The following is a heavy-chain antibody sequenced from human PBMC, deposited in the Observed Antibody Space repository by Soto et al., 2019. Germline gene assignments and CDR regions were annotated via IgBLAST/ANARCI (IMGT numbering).Heavy chain of an antibody. J-gene: IGHJ5*02. CDR1: GFSLSTSGMC. D-gene: IGHD2-15*01. V-gene: IGHV2-70*01. CDR2: IDWDDDK. Sequence: SGPTLVNPTQTLTLTCTFSGFSLSTSGMCVSWIRQPPGKALEWLALIDWDDDKYYSTSLKTRLTISKDTSKNQVVLTMTNMDPVDTATYYCARMDACSRPRRTGIDPRGPGTLVTVFS. CDR3: ARMDACSRPRRTGIDP.